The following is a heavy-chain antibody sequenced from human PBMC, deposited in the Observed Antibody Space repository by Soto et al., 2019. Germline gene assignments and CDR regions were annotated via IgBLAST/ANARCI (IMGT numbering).Heavy chain of an antibody. CDR3: GTDQWGGAFDI. V-gene: IGHV3-7*01. Sequence: PGGSLRLSCAASGFTLSTYWMAWLRQTPGKGLEFVANIRQDGNEINYMDSVKGRFTISRDNAKNLLFLQMDSLRDDDTAVYYCGTDQWGGAFDIGGQGTMVTVSS. CDR1: GFTLSTYW. CDR2: IRQDGNEI. J-gene: IGHJ3*02. D-gene: IGHD3-10*01.